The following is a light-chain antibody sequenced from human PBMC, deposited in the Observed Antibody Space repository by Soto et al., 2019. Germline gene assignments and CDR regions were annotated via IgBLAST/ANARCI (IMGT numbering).Light chain of an antibody. CDR3: SSYSISTAYL. CDR2: EVS. V-gene: IGLV2-14*01. Sequence: QSVLTQPASVSGSPGQSITISCTGTSSDVGGYDYVSWYQLHPGKAPKLMVFEVSNRPSGVSYRFSGSKSGNTASLTIYGLQAEDEAAYFCSSYSISTAYLFGTGTKVTVL. CDR1: SSDVGGYDY. J-gene: IGLJ1*01.